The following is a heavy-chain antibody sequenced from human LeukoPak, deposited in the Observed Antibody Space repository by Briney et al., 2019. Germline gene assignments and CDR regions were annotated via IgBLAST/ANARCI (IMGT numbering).Heavy chain of an antibody. Sequence: GRSLRLSCAASGFTFSGYAMHWVRQAPGKGLEWVAVISYDGSNKYYADSVKGRFTISRDNSKNTLYLRMNSLRAEDTAVYYCARGYSYGYSDYWGQGTLVTVSS. D-gene: IGHD5-18*01. J-gene: IGHJ4*02. CDR2: ISYDGSNK. V-gene: IGHV3-30-3*01. CDR3: ARGYSYGYSDY. CDR1: GFTFSGYA.